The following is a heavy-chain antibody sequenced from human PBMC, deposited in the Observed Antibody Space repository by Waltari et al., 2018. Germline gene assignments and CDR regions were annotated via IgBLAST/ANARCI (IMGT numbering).Heavy chain of an antibody. Sequence: QVHLAQSGAEVRKPGSSVKVSCKASGDTFSLYAMAWVRQAPGQGLEWMGGIIPILGATNYAQKFQGRVTITADESTSTAYMELSSLRSEDTALYFCARGDATPPYCYFHSWGQGTLVTVSS. CDR2: IIPILGAT. J-gene: IGHJ4*02. V-gene: IGHV1-69*11. CDR1: GDTFSLYA. D-gene: IGHD2-15*01. CDR3: ARGDATPPYCYFHS.